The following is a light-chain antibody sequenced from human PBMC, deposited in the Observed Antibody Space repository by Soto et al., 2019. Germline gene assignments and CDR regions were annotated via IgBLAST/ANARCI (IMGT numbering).Light chain of an antibody. CDR1: SSNIGSHN. CDR3: AVWDDSLNGWV. CDR2: NNN. Sequence: QSVLTQPPSASGTPGQRVTISCSGSSSNIGSHNISWYQQVPGTAPKLLIYNNNQRPSGVPDRFSGSKSGTSASLAIGGLQSEDEADYYCAVWDDSLNGWVFGGGTKVTVL. V-gene: IGLV1-44*01. J-gene: IGLJ3*02.